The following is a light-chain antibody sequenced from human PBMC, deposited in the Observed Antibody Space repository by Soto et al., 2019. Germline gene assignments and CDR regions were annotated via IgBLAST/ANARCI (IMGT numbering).Light chain of an antibody. Sequence: DIQMSQSPSTLSASVGDSVTLTRRASQGISSWLAWYQKKPGKDPKILIYAASSLQSGVPSRFSGSGSGTEFNLTISSLQTEDFAIYYCEQTYSTTVTFGQGTRVEIK. CDR3: EQTYSTTVT. V-gene: IGKV1-12*01. CDR2: AAS. CDR1: QGISSW. J-gene: IGKJ5*01.